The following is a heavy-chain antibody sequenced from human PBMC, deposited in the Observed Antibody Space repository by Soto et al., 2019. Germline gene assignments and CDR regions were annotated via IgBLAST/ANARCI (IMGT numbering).Heavy chain of an antibody. J-gene: IGHJ5*02. CDR2: IYATGTT. Sequence: SETLSLTCTVSCASISGFYWSWIRKSAGKGLEWIGRIYATGTTDYNPSLKSRVMMSVDTSKKQFSLKLRSVTAADTAVYYCVRDGTKTLRAWLDPCGQGLSVTVYS. CDR3: VRDGTKTLRAWLDP. D-gene: IGHD1-26*01. V-gene: IGHV4-4*07. CDR1: CASISGFY.